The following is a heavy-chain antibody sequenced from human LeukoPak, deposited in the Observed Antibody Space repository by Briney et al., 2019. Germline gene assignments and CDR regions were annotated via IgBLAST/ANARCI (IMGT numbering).Heavy chain of an antibody. V-gene: IGHV3-64*01. CDR3: ARSMKQWLVFDY. CDR2: ISSNGGST. CDR1: GFTFSSYA. Sequence: GSLRPSCAASGFTFSSYAMHWVRQAPGKGLEYVSAISSNGGSTYYANSVKGRFTISRDNSKNTLYLQMGSLRAEDMAVYYCARSMKQWLVFDYWGQGTLVTVSS. J-gene: IGHJ4*02. D-gene: IGHD6-19*01.